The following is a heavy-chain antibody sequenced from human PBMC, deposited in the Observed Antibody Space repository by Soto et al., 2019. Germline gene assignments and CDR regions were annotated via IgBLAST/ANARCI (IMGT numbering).Heavy chain of an antibody. CDR2: INPSGGST. CDR3: ARGMSTGYCSSTSCYTRTGPRNWFDP. CDR1: GYTFTSYD. D-gene: IGHD2-2*02. V-gene: IGHV1-46*01. Sequence: ASVEVSCKASGYTFTSYDMHWVLQAPGQGLEWMGIINPSGGSTSYAQKFQGRVTMTRDTSTSTVYMELSSLRSEDTAVYYCARGMSTGYCSSTSCYTRTGPRNWFDPWGQGTLVTVSS. J-gene: IGHJ5*02.